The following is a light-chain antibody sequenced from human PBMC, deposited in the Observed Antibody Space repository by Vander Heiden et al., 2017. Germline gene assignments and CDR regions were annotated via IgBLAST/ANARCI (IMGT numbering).Light chain of an antibody. CDR3: QSYDSSLSGLYVV. CDR1: SPNIGAGYD. J-gene: IGLJ2*01. CDR2: GNS. Sequence: QSVLTQPPSVSGAPGQRVTISCTWSSPNIGAGYDVHWYQPLPGTAPKLLIYGNSNRPSGVPDRFSGSKSGTSASLAITGLQAEDEADYYCQSYDSSLSGLYVVFGGGTKLTVL. V-gene: IGLV1-40*01.